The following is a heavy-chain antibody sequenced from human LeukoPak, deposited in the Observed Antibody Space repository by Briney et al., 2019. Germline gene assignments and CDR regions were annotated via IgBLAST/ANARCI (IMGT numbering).Heavy chain of an antibody. J-gene: IGHJ4*02. Sequence: SETLSLTCTVFGGSISSYYWSWIRQPPGKGLEWIGYIYNSGITNKNPSLKSRVTMSGDTSKNQFSLKLSSVTAADTAVYYCARHGDVRYFDWLKDGFDYWGQGTLVTVSS. CDR3: ARHGDVRYFDWLKDGFDY. CDR1: GGSISSYY. D-gene: IGHD3-9*01. CDR2: IYNSGIT. V-gene: IGHV4-4*09.